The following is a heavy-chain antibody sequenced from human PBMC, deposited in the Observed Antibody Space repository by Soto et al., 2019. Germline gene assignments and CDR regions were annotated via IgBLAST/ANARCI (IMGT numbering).Heavy chain of an antibody. V-gene: IGHV3-30*18. CDR1: GFTFSSYG. CDR3: AKEKTGRITMVRGVRGDAFDI. Sequence: GGSLRLSCAASGFTFSSYGMHWVRQAPGKGLEWVAVISYDGSNKYYADSVKGRFTISRDNSKNTLYLQMNSLRAEDTAVYYCAKEKTGRITMVRGVRGDAFDIWGQGTMVTVSS. CDR2: ISYDGSNK. J-gene: IGHJ3*02. D-gene: IGHD3-10*01.